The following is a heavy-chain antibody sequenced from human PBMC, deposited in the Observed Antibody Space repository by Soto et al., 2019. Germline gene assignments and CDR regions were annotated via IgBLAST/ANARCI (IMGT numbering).Heavy chain of an antibody. Sequence: QVQLVQSGAEVKKPGSSVKVSCKASGGTFSSDSISWVRQAPGQGLEWVGGIIPVLGAPDYADKFQGRVTITADEATSTGYMELSSLKSEDTAVYYCVHAAFYYGSGNTWGQGTLVTVSS. J-gene: IGHJ5*02. CDR2: IIPVLGAP. CDR1: GGTFSSDS. V-gene: IGHV1-69*11. CDR3: VHAAFYYGSGNT. D-gene: IGHD3-10*01.